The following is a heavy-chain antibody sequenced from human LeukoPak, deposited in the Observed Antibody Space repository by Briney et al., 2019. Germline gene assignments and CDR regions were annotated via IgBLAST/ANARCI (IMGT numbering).Heavy chain of an antibody. CDR1: AYTFTGYY. Sequence: ASVKVSCKASAYTFTGYYMHWVRQAPGQGLEWMGIINPSGGSTSSAQKFQGRVTMTRDTSTSTVYMELSSLRSEDTAVYYCAREWVSGYYYGMDIWGQGTTVTVSS. CDR3: AREWVSGYYYGMDI. V-gene: IGHV1-46*01. D-gene: IGHD1-26*01. J-gene: IGHJ6*02. CDR2: INPSGGST.